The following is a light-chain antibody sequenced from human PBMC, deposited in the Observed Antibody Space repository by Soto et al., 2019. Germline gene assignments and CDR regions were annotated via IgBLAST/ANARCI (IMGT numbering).Light chain of an antibody. Sequence: QSVLTQPPSVSGSPGHSVTISCTGTSTDFVSYNRVSWYQQPPGTAPKLIIYEASNRPSGVPDRFSGSKSGNTASLTISGLQAADEADYYCSLYTSENTYVFGTGTKSPS. V-gene: IGLV2-18*01. CDR2: EAS. CDR3: SLYTSENTYV. CDR1: STDFVSYNR. J-gene: IGLJ1*01.